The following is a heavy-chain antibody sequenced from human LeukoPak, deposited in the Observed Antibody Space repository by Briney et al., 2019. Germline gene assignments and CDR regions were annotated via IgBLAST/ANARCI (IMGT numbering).Heavy chain of an antibody. V-gene: IGHV3-30*18. CDR1: GFTFSSYG. D-gene: IGHD3-16*01. CDR3: AKDLGDAMSDYVWGSTY. CDR2: ISYDGSNK. Sequence: GGSLRLSCAASGFTFSSYGMHWVRQAPGKGLEWVAVISYDGSNKYYADSVKGRFTISRDNSKNTLYLQMNSLRAEDTAVYYCAKDLGDAMSDYVWGSTYWGQGTLVTVSS. J-gene: IGHJ4*02.